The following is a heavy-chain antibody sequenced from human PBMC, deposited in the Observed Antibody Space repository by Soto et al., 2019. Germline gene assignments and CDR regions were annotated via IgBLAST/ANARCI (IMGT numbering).Heavy chain of an antibody. CDR2: ISGNGGTT. D-gene: IGHD2-15*01. Sequence: PGGSLRLSCTASGFTFNNYAMSWVRQAPGKGLEWVSGISGNGGTTYYADSVKGRFTISRDNSKNTLFLQMNSLRAEDTAVYHCVKDRVVMLIASSYFDYWGQGTLVTVSS. J-gene: IGHJ4*02. CDR3: VKDRVVMLIASSYFDY. CDR1: GFTFNNYA. V-gene: IGHV3-23*01.